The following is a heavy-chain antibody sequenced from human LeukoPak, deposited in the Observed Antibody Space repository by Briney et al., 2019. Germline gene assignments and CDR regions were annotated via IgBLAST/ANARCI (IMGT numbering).Heavy chain of an antibody. CDR2: INGGNGYT. CDR1: GYTFTNYA. J-gene: IGHJ4*02. Sequence: ASVKVSCKASGYTFTNYAMHWVRQAPGQRLEWMGWINGGNGYTKYSQNFQGRVTTTRDTFASTAYMELSSLRSEDTAVYYCTRGGSSHSFDYWGQGTLVTVSS. CDR3: TRGGSSHSFDY. V-gene: IGHV1-3*01. D-gene: IGHD3-16*01.